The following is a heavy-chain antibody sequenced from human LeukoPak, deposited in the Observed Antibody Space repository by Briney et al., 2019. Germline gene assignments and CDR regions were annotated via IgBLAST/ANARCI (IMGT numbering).Heavy chain of an antibody. J-gene: IGHJ4*02. D-gene: IGHD3-22*01. CDR1: GFTFSSYG. V-gene: IGHV3-33*01. Sequence: GGSLRLSCAASGFTFSSYGMHWVRQAPGKGLEGVAVIWYDGSNKYYADSVKGRFTISRDNSKNTLYLQMNSLRAEDTAVYYCARESFSSGYYCDYWGQGTLVTVSS. CDR2: IWYDGSNK. CDR3: ARESFSSGYYCDY.